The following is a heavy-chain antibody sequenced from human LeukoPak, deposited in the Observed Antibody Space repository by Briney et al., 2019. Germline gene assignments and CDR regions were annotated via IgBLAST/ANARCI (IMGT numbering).Heavy chain of an antibody. Sequence: SETLSLTYTVSGGSISSSSYYWGWIRQPPGKGLEWIGSIYYSGSTYYNPSLKSRVTISVDRSKNQFSLKLSSVTAADTAVYYCARGPVVVPAAYYYYYGMDVWGQGTTVTVSS. CDR1: GGSISSSSYY. CDR3: ARGPVVVPAAYYYYYGMDV. D-gene: IGHD2-2*01. CDR2: IYYSGST. J-gene: IGHJ6*02. V-gene: IGHV4-39*07.